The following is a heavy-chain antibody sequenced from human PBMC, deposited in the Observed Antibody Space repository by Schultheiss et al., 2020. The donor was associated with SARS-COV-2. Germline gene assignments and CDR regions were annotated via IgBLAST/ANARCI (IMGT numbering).Heavy chain of an antibody. CDR3: ARNRGIIATTSYWFDP. J-gene: IGHJ5*02. D-gene: IGHD1-7*01. Sequence: SETLSLTCTVSGGSISSYYWSWIRQPAGKGLEWIGRIYTSGSTNYNPSLKSRVTMSVDTSKNQFSLKLSSVTAADTAVYYCARNRGIIATTSYWFDPWGQGTLVTVSS. CDR1: GGSISSYY. CDR2: IYTSGST. V-gene: IGHV4-4*07.